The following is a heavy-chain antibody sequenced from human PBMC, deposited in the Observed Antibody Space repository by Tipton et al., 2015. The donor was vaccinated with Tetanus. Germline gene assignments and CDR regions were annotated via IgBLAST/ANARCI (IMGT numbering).Heavy chain of an antibody. CDR2: IHRGGST. CDR1: GVSLGSGDHY. Sequence: TLSLTCTVSGVSLGSGDHYWTWVRQPPGKGLEWIGEIHRGGSTNYNPSLKSRVSMSVDTAKNRFSLTLTSVTAADMAVYYCARSISAGSVWPYEHWGQGTLVTVSS. J-gene: IGHJ4*02. CDR3: ARSISAGSVWPYEH. D-gene: IGHD6-13*01. V-gene: IGHV4-39*07.